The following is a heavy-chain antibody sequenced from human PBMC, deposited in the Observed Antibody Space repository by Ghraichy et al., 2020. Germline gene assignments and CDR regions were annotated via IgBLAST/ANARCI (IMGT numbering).Heavy chain of an antibody. V-gene: IGHV3-33*01. D-gene: IGHD6-13*01. CDR2: IWYDGSNK. CDR3: ARAKPPFIAAAQVNWFDP. J-gene: IGHJ5*02. CDR1: GFTFSSYG. Sequence: WGSLRLSCAASGFTFSSYGMHWVRQAPGKGLEWVAVIWYDGSNKYYADSVKGRFTISRDNSKNTLYLQMNSLRAEDTAVYYCARAKPPFIAAAQVNWFDPWGQGTLVTVSS.